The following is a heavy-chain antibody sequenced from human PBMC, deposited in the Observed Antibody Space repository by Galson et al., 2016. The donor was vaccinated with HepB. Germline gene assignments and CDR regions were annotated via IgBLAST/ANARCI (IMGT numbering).Heavy chain of an antibody. J-gene: IGHJ3*02. D-gene: IGHD6-13*01. CDR2: ISSSRSYT. CDR3: ARDGSSRSSPNGFDI. CDR1: GFTFSDYY. V-gene: IGHV3-11*05. Sequence: SLRLSCAASGFTFSDYYMSWIRQAPGKGLEWVSYISSSRSYTKYADSVKGRFTISRDNAKNSLYLQMNSLRAEDTAVYYCARDGSSRSSPNGFDIWGQGKMVTVSS.